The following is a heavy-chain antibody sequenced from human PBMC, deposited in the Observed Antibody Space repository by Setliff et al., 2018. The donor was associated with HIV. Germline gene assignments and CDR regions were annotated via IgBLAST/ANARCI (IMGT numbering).Heavy chain of an antibody. J-gene: IGHJ4*02. CDR1: GFNVEKSG. D-gene: IGHD3-3*01. Sequence: PGGSLRLSCEASGFNVEKSGMHWIRQAPGKGLEWVAVMYYDSVTTYYADSVKGRFTISRDGSKNMIFLQMNSLRVDDTAVYYCARGRVLEWLLNHWGQGTRVTVSS. CDR3: ARGRVLEWLLNH. CDR2: MYYDSVTT. V-gene: IGHV3-30*12.